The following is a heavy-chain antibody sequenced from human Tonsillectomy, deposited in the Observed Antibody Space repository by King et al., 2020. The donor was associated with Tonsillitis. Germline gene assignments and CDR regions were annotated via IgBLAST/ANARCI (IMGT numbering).Heavy chain of an antibody. J-gene: IGHJ4*02. CDR1: GYTFTSYY. CDR3: AARGWLLLREVDY. V-gene: IGHV1-46*01. Sequence: VQLVESGAEVKKPGASVKVSCTASGYTFTSYYMHWVRQAPGQGLEWMGIINPSGGSTSYAQKFQGRVTMTRDTSTSTVYMELSSLGAEDPAVYYCAARGWLLLREVDYWGQGTLVTVSS. CDR2: INPSGGST. D-gene: IGHD3-22*01.